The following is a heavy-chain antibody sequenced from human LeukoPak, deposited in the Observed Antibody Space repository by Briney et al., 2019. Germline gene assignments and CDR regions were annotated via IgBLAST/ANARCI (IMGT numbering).Heavy chain of an antibody. Sequence: SETLSLTCAVYGGSFSGYYWSWIRQPPGKGLEWIGEINHSGSTNYNPSLKGRVTISVDTSKNQFSLKLSSVTAADTAVYYCARGARSSQSLRYWGQGTLVTVSS. D-gene: IGHD1-26*01. CDR2: INHSGST. CDR3: ARGARSSQSLRY. V-gene: IGHV4-34*01. CDR1: GGSFSGYY. J-gene: IGHJ4*02.